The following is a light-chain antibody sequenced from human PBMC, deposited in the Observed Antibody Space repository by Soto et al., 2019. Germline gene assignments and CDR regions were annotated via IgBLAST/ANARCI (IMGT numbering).Light chain of an antibody. CDR3: QQRSNWPPVIT. V-gene: IGKV3-11*01. Sequence: EIVLTQSPATLSLSPGERATLSCRASLSFSGYLAWYQHKPGQAPRLLIYDASKKATGIPARLSGWGSGTDFTLNIISLKPEDFAFYYCQQRSNWPPVITFGQGTRLEIK. J-gene: IGKJ5*01. CDR2: DAS. CDR1: LSFSGY.